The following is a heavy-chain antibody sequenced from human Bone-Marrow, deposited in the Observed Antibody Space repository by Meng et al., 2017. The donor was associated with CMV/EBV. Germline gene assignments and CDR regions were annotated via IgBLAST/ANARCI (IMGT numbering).Heavy chain of an antibody. Sequence: GESLKISCAASGFTFSSYSMNWVRQAPGKGLEWVSSISSSSSYIYYADSVKGRFTISRDNAKNSLYLQMNSLRAEDTAVYYCAREEYCSGGSCYPNNWFAPWGQGTRVTVSS. J-gene: IGHJ5*02. CDR1: GFTFSSYS. V-gene: IGHV3-21*01. CDR3: AREEYCSGGSCYPNNWFAP. D-gene: IGHD2-15*01. CDR2: ISSSSSYI.